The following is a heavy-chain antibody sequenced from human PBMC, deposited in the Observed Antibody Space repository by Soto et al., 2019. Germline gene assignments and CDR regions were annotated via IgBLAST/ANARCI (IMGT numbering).Heavy chain of an antibody. CDR2: IYYSGST. J-gene: IGHJ4*02. CDR1: GGSISSSSYY. CDR3: ARHTPAISISDH. Sequence: SETLSLTCTVSGGSISSSSYYWGWIRQPPGKGLEWIGSIYYSGSTYYNPSLKSRVTISVDTSKNQFSLKLSSVTAADTAVYYCARHTPAISISDHWGQGTLVTVSA. D-gene: IGHD2-15*01. V-gene: IGHV4-39*01.